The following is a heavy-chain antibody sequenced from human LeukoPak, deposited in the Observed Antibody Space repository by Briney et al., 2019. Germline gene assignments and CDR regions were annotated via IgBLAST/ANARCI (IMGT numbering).Heavy chain of an antibody. CDR3: EKDQYYGGGSVSGYYYGRDV. CDR1: GFTFSSYG. CDR2: ISYDGSNK. J-gene: IGHJ6*04. Sequence: PGGSLRLSCAASGFTFSSYGMHWVRQAPGKGLEWVAVISYDGSNKYYADSVKGRFTISRDNSKNTLYLQMNSLRAEDTAVYYCEKDQYYGGGSVSGYYYGRDVWDKGPTVTVPS. D-gene: IGHD3-10*01. V-gene: IGHV3-30*18.